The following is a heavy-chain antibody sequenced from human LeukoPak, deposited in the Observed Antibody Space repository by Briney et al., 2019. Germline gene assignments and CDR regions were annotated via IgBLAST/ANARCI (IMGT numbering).Heavy chain of an antibody. CDR3: ARQKHDSGDLDAFDI. CDR1: GYSFTNYW. Sequence: LGESLNISCKGSGYSFTNYWIGWVRQMPGKGLEWMGIIYPGDSDTRYNPSFQGQVTISADRSISTAYLQWGSLKASDTAMYYCARQKHDSGDLDAFDIWGQGTMVTVSS. D-gene: IGHD4-17*01. J-gene: IGHJ3*02. V-gene: IGHV5-51*01. CDR2: IYPGDSDT.